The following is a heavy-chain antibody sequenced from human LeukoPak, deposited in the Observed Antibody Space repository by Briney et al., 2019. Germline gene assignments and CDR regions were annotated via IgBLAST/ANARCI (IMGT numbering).Heavy chain of an antibody. D-gene: IGHD5-12*01. CDR2: ISYDGSNK. CDR1: GFTFSSYA. CDR3: ARVPPLHRGYSGYDKESGYFQH. Sequence: GGSLRLSCAASGFTFSSYAMHWVRQAPGKGVEGVAVISYDGSNKYYADSVKGRFTISRDNSKNTLYLQMNSLRAEDTAVYYCARVPPLHRGYSGYDKESGYFQHWGQGTLVTVSS. V-gene: IGHV3-30-3*01. J-gene: IGHJ1*01.